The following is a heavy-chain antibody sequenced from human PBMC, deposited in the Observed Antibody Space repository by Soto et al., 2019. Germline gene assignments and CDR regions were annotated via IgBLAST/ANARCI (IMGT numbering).Heavy chain of an antibody. CDR3: ARWYGRNSGDY. V-gene: IGHV1-8*01. D-gene: IGHD4-17*01. CDR2: MNPNSGDT. J-gene: IGHJ4*02. Sequence: QVQLVQSGAEVKKPGASVKVSCKASVYTFTSYDINWVRQATGQGPEWMGWMNPNSGDTHYAQTFQGRVTMTWNTSISTAYMELSSLRSEDTAMYYCARWYGRNSGDYWGQGTLVTVSS. CDR1: VYTFTSYD.